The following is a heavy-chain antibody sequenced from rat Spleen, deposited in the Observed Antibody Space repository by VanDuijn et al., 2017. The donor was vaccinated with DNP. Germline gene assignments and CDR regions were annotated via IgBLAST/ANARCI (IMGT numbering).Heavy chain of an antibody. V-gene: IGHV3-3*01. CDR2: VNSADST. D-gene: IGHD1-1*01. CDR3: ARLRLEWEVRAMDA. Sequence: EVQLQESGPGLVESSQSLSLTCSVTGYSITRNFRWTWIRKFPGNKLEWMGYVNSADSTYYNPSLKRRISITRDTSKNQFFLQLNSLTTEDTATYYCARLRLEWEVRAMDAWGQGTSVTVSS. CDR1: GYSITRNFR. J-gene: IGHJ4*01.